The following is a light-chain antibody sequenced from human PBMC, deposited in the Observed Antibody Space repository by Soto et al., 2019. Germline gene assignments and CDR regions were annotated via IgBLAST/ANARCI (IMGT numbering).Light chain of an antibody. Sequence: QTVVTQSPSASASLGASVKLTCTLTTGHSSYVIAWHQQQPEKGPRYLMKLHSDGSHIKGDGIPDRFSGSSSGAERYLTISNLQSEDEADYYCQTWASGIRVFGGGTKLTVL. V-gene: IGLV4-69*01. CDR3: QTWASGIRV. CDR1: TGHSSYV. CDR2: LHSDGSH. J-gene: IGLJ3*02.